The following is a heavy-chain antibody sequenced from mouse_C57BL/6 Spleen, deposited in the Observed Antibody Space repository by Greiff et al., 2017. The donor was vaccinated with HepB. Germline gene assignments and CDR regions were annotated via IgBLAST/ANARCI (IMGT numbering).Heavy chain of an antibody. J-gene: IGHJ2*01. D-gene: IGHD1-1*01. V-gene: IGHV5-6*02. CDR3: ARLPYYYGSSSYYFDY. CDR1: GFTFSSYG. Sequence: DVKLVESGGDLVKPGGSLKLSCAASGFTFSSYGMSWVRQTPDKRLEWVATISSGGSYTYYPDSVKGRFTISRDNAKNTLYLQMSSRKSEDTAMYYCARLPYYYGSSSYYFDYWGQGTTLTVSS. CDR2: ISSGGSYT.